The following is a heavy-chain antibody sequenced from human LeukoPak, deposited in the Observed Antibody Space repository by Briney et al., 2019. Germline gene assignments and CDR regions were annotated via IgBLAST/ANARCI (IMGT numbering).Heavy chain of an antibody. D-gene: IGHD3-22*01. J-gene: IGHJ3*02. CDR3: ARGDDSSGEFDI. CDR2: ISYDGSNK. Sequence: PGRSLRLSCAASGFTFSSYGMHWVRQAPGKGLEWVAVISYDGSNKYYADSVKGRFTISRDNAKNSLYLQMNSLRAEDTAVYYCARGDDSSGEFDIWGQGTMVTVSS. V-gene: IGHV3-30*03. CDR1: GFTFSSYG.